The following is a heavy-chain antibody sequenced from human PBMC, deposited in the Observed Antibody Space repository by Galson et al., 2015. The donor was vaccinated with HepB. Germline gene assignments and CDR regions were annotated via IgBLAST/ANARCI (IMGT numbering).Heavy chain of an antibody. J-gene: IGHJ6*02. V-gene: IGHV4-59*01. Sequence: SETLSLTCTVSDGSISTYYWSWIRQPPGKGLEWIGYMSNSGNTNYNPSLKSRVTISVDSSKNQFYLKLSSVTAADTAVYYCARNRYNYASTGYGMDVWGQGTTVTVSS. D-gene: IGHD5-18*01. CDR3: ARNRYNYASTGYGMDV. CDR2: MSNSGNT. CDR1: DGSISTYY.